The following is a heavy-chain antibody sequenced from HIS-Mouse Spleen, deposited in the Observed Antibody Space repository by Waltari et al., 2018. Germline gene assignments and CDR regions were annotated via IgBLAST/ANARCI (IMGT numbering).Heavy chain of an antibody. CDR2: TYYRSKWYN. J-gene: IGHJ3*02. Sequence: QVQLKQSGPGLVKPSQTISLTCAISGDSVSSHSASWNWVRRSPSGGLEWLGRTYYRSKWYNDYAVSVKSRITINPDTSKNQFSLQLNSVTPEDTAVYYCARGVGYSSSWADAFDIWGQGTMVTVSS. V-gene: IGHV6-1*01. CDR1: GDSVSSHSAS. D-gene: IGHD6-13*01. CDR3: ARGVGYSSSWADAFDI.